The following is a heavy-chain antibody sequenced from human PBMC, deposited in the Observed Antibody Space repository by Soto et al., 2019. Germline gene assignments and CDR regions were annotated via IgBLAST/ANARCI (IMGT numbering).Heavy chain of an antibody. J-gene: IGHJ4*02. D-gene: IGHD3-22*01. Sequence: GGSLRLSCAASGFTFSSYWMQWVRQAPGKGLVWVSRINSDGSSTSYADSVKGRFTISRDNAKNTLYLQMNSLRAEDTAVYYCARAFYYDSSGYYLDYWGQGTLVTVSS. CDR3: ARAFYYDSSGYYLDY. V-gene: IGHV3-74*01. CDR1: GFTFSSYW. CDR2: INSDGSST.